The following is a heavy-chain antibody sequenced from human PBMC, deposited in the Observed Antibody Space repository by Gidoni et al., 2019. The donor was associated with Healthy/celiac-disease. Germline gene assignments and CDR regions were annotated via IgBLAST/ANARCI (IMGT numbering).Heavy chain of an antibody. V-gene: IGHV1-3*01. CDR3: ARGRFLEWLLPDY. Sequence: QVQLVQSGAEVKKPGASVKVSCTASGYTFTSYAMHWVRQAPGQRLEWMGWINAGNGNTKYSQKFQGRVTITRDTSVSTAYMELSSLRSEDTAVYYCARGRFLEWLLPDYWGQGTLVTVSS. D-gene: IGHD3-3*01. J-gene: IGHJ4*02. CDR2: INAGNGNT. CDR1: GYTFTSYA.